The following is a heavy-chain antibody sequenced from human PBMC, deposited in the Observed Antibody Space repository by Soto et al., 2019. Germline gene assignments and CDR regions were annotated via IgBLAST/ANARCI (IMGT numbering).Heavy chain of an antibody. J-gene: IGHJ6*03. CDR3: AGSIAARYYYYYYMDV. D-gene: IGHD6-13*01. CDR2: MNPNSGNT. CDR1: GYTFTSYD. Sequence: ASVKVSCKASGYTFTSYDINWVRQATGQGLEWMGWMNPNSGNTGYAQKFQGRVTMTRNTSISTAYMELSSLRSEDTAVYYCAGSIAARYYYYYYMDVWGKGTTVTVSS. V-gene: IGHV1-8*01.